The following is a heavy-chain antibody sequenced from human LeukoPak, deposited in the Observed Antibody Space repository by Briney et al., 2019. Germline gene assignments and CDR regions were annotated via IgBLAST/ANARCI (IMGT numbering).Heavy chain of an antibody. CDR3: ARDGYNRGLY. J-gene: IGHJ4*02. CDR1: GGSFSGYY. V-gene: IGHV4-34*01. D-gene: IGHD5-24*01. CDR2: VNHSGST. Sequence: SETLSLTCAVYGGSFSGYYWSWIRQPPGKGLEWIGEVNHSGSTNYNPSLKSRVTISVDTSKNQFSLKLSSVTAADTAVYYCARDGYNRGLYWGQGTLVTVSS.